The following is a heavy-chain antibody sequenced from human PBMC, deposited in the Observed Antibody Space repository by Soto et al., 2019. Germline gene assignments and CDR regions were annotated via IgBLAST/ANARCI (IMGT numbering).Heavy chain of an antibody. Sequence: GGSLRLSCAASGFTFSSYPMHWVRQAPGKGLEWVAVISYDGSNKYYADSVKGRFTISRDNSKNTLHLQMNSLRAEDTAVYYCARGRNGGNSDAYYYYGMDVWGQGTTVTASS. CDR1: GFTFSSYP. J-gene: IGHJ6*02. D-gene: IGHD2-21*02. CDR2: ISYDGSNK. CDR3: ARGRNGGNSDAYYYYGMDV. V-gene: IGHV3-30-3*01.